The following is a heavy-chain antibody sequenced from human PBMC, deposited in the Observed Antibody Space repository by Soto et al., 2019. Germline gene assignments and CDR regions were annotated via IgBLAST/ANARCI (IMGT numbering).Heavy chain of an antibody. J-gene: IGHJ6*02. CDR2: ISSRSDI. CDR3: AREYTAWPLAYGLDV. CDR1: GFTCSTYS. Sequence: GSLRRSCVGSGFTCSTYSINWVRQAPGKGLEWVSSISSRSDIYYADSVKGRFTISRDNAKNSVSLQMNSLRAEDTAVYYCAREYTAWPLAYGLDVWGQGPTFTVSS. D-gene: IGHD2-2*02. V-gene: IGHV3-21*01.